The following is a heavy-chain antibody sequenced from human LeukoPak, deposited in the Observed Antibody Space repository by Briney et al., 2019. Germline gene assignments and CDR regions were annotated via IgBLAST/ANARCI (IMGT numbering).Heavy chain of an antibody. CDR1: GFTFSNAW. CDR3: TTDQRITVFGVVVNDHGAFDI. J-gene: IGHJ3*02. D-gene: IGHD3-3*01. Sequence: GGSLRLSCAASGFTFSNAWMNWVRQARGKGLEWVGHIRSKTDGGTTDYAAPVKGRFTISRDDSKNTLYLQMNSLKTEDTAVYYCTTDQRITVFGVVVNDHGAFDIWGQGTMVTVSS. V-gene: IGHV3-15*07. CDR2: IRSKTDGGTT.